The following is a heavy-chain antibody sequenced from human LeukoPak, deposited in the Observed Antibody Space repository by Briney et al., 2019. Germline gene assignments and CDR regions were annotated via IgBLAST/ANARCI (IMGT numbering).Heavy chain of an antibody. J-gene: IGHJ4*02. V-gene: IGHV1-2*02. CDR3: ARDAPFRQDFDY. CDR2: INPNSGGT. Sequence: AAVKVSCKASGYTFTGYYMHWVRQAHGQGREWMGWINPNSGGTNYAQKFQGRVTMTRDTSISTAYMELSRLRSDDTAVYYCARDAPFRQDFDYWGQGTLVTVSS. CDR1: GYTFTGYY.